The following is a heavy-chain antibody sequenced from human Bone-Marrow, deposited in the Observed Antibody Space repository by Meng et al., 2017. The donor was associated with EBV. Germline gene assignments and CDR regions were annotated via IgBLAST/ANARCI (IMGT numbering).Heavy chain of an antibody. Sequence: DQLGPCRAEAQKTRASVKASCKASGYSFSNYGIGWVRQAPGQVLEWMGWISAYNGNKNYAQKFQGRLTMTTDTSTSTAYMELRSLRSDDTAFYYCARDQVVPAAMHYWGQGTLVTVSS. CDR1: GYSFSNYG. CDR3: ARDQVVPAAMHY. J-gene: IGHJ4*02. D-gene: IGHD2-2*01. V-gene: IGHV1-18*01. CDR2: ISAYNGNK.